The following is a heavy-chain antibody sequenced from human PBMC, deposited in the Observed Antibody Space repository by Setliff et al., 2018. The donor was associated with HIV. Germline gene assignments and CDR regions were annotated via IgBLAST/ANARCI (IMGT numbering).Heavy chain of an antibody. CDR2: ISGFNGNT. Sequence: GASVKVSCKASGYSFSKYGMSWVRQAPGQGLAWMGWISGFNGNTKYGQNFQGRGTMTTDTSTNTAYMDLRSLRSDDTAVYYCAKCSELLGTPATSSGYYCGWFDPWGQGTLVTVSS. J-gene: IGHJ5*02. CDR3: AKCSELLGTPATSSGYYCGWFDP. D-gene: IGHD3-22*01. CDR1: GYSFSKYG. V-gene: IGHV1-18*01.